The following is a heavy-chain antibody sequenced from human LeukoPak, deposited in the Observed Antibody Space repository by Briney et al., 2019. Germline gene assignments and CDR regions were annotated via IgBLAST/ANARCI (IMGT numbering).Heavy chain of an antibody. D-gene: IGHD1-26*01. CDR3: ARGLGSGVGTYYSMDV. V-gene: IGHV3-48*04. Sequence: GGSLRLSCAASGFTFSSYSMNWVRQAPGKGLEWISYISSTGNTIYYADSVKGRFTISRDNARNSLYLQMNSLRADDTAVYYCARGLGSGVGTYYSMDVWGQGTTVTVSS. CDR2: ISSTGNTI. J-gene: IGHJ6*02. CDR1: GFTFSSYS.